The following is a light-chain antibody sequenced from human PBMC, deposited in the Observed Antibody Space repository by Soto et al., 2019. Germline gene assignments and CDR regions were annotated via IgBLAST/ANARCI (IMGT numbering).Light chain of an antibody. CDR2: EVS. J-gene: IGLJ1*01. Sequence: QSALTQPASVSGSPGQSITISCTGTSSDVGGYNYVSWYQQHPGKAPKLMIYEVSNRPSGVSNRFSGSKSGKTASLTISGLQAEDEADYYCSSYTSSSTLGFGTGTKLTV. V-gene: IGLV2-14*01. CDR3: SSYTSSSTLG. CDR1: SSDVGGYNY.